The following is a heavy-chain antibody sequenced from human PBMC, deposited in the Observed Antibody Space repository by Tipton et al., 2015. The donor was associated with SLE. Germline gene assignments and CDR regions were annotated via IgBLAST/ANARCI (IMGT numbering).Heavy chain of an antibody. CDR1: GGSISSTRYY. D-gene: IGHD3-22*01. Sequence: TLSLTCTVSGGSISSTRYYWGWIRQPPGKGLEWIGYVQYSGSTYYNPSLKSRLSMSVDTSKNEFSLELSSVTAADTAVYYCALYYESSGVASWGQGTLVTVSS. V-gene: IGHV4-31*03. CDR2: VQYSGST. J-gene: IGHJ4*02. CDR3: ALYYESSGVAS.